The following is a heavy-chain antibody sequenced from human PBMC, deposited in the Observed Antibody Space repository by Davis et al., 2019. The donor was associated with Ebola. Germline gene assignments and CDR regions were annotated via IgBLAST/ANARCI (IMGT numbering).Heavy chain of an antibody. J-gene: IGHJ6*04. V-gene: IGHV3-11*01. CDR3: ARGGTTVTTEDYYYYGMDV. CDR2: ISSRGSTI. D-gene: IGHD4-17*01. CDR1: GFTFSDYY. Sequence: GGSLRLSCAASGFTFSDYYMSWIRQAPGKGLEWVSYISSRGSTIYYADSVKGRFTISRDNAKNSLYLQMNSLRAEDTAVYYCARGGTTVTTEDYYYYGMDVWGKGTTVTVSS.